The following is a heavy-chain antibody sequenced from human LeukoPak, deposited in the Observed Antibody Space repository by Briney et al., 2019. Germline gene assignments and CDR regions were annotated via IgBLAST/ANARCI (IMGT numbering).Heavy chain of an antibody. V-gene: IGHV1-46*01. J-gene: IGHJ5*02. CDR1: GYTFTSYY. Sequence: ASVKVSCKASGYTFTSYYMHWVRQAPAQGLEWVGIINPSGGNTSYAQKFQGRVTMTRDTSTSTVYMELSSLRSGDTAVYYCARVAEIRYFGVGGWFDPWGQGTLVTVSS. D-gene: IGHD3-9*01. CDR3: ARVAEIRYFGVGGWFDP. CDR2: INPSGGNT.